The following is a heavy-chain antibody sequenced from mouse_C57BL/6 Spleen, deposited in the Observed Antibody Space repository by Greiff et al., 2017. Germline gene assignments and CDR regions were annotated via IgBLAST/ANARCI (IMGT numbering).Heavy chain of an antibody. J-gene: IGHJ3*01. CDR3: ATYYGSSLAWFAY. CDR1: GFSLTSYG. V-gene: IGHV2-2*01. Sequence: QVQLQQSGPGLVQPSQSLSITCTVSGFSLTSYGVHWVRQSPGKGLEWLGVIWSGGSTDYNAAFRSRLSISKDNSKSQVFLKMNRLQADDTAIYYCATYYGSSLAWFAYWGQGTLVTVSA. CDR2: IWSGGST. D-gene: IGHD1-1*01.